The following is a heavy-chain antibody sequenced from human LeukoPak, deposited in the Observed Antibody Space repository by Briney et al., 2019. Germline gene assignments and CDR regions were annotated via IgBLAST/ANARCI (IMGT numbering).Heavy chain of an antibody. CDR2: ISGSGGST. CDR3: AKNPYYDFWSGYYAFDI. J-gene: IGHJ3*02. CDR1: GFTFSSYA. D-gene: IGHD3-3*01. V-gene: IGHV3-23*01. Sequence: GGSLRLSCAASGFTFSSYAMSWVHQAPGKGLEWVSAISGSGGSTHYADSVKGRFTISRDNSKNTLYLQMNSLRAEDTAVYYCAKNPYYDFWSGYYAFDIWGQGTMVTVSS.